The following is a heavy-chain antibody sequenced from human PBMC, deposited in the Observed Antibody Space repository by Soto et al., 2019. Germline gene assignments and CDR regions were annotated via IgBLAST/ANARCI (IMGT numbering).Heavy chain of an antibody. Sequence: GSLRLSCAASGFTFSSYSMNWVRQAPGEGLEWVSYISSSSSTIYYADSVKGRFTISRDNAKNSLYLQMNSLRAEDTAVYYCARDCSGGSCPLDYWGQGTLVTVSS. CDR2: ISSSSSTI. CDR1: GFTFSSYS. D-gene: IGHD2-15*01. J-gene: IGHJ4*02. V-gene: IGHV3-48*01. CDR3: ARDCSGGSCPLDY.